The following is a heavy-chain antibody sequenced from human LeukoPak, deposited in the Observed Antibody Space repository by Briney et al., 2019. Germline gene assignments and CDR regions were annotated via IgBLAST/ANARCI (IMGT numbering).Heavy chain of an antibody. CDR2: INSDGSSA. V-gene: IGHV3-74*01. D-gene: IGHD5-12*01. Sequence: GRSLRLSCAASGFTFSTYGMHWVRQAPGKGLVWVSRINSDGSSASYADSVKGRFAISRDNAKDTLYLQMNSLRAEDTAVYYCAREGGYDPFEYWGQGTLVTVSS. J-gene: IGHJ4*02. CDR1: GFTFSTYG. CDR3: AREGGYDPFEY.